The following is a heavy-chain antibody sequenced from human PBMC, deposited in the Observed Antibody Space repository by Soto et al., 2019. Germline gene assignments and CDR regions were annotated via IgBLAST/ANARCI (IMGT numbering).Heavy chain of an antibody. CDR2: ISAHNGNT. CDR3: ARGRYGDY. D-gene: IGHD1-1*01. V-gene: IGHV1-18*01. J-gene: IGHJ4*02. Sequence: QVHLVQSGAEVKKPGGSVKVSCQASGYAFTTYGITWVRQAPGQGLEWMGWISAHNGNTNYAQKLQGRVTVTRDTSTSTAYMELRSLRSDDTAVYYCARGRYGDYWGQGALVTVSS. CDR1: GYAFTTYG.